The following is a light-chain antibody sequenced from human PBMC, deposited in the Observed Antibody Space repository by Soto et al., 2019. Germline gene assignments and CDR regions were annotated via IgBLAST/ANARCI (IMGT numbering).Light chain of an antibody. CDR3: QQIYSSPPT. CDR2: ATS. CDR1: QSVRRY. V-gene: IGKV1-39*01. Sequence: DIQMTQFPSSMSASVGDSVTITCRASQSVRRYLNWYQQKPGKAPSLLIYATSSLQIGVPSRFSGSGSGTDFTLTISTLQPEDFGNYYCQQIYSSPPTFGQGTKVEIQ. J-gene: IGKJ1*01.